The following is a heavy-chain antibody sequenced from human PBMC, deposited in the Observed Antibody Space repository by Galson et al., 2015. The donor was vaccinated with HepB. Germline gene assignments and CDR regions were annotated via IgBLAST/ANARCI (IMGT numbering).Heavy chain of an antibody. D-gene: IGHD2-21*01. Sequence: SLRLSCAASGFTFSSYWMSWVRQAPGKGLEWVANIKQDGSEKYYVDSVKGRFTISRDNAKNSLYLQMNSLRAEDTAVYYCAREVIEHVEYGYGPLFDYWGQGTLVTVSS. CDR3: AREVIEHVEYGYGPLFDY. CDR2: IKQDGSEK. CDR1: GFTFSSYW. J-gene: IGHJ4*02. V-gene: IGHV3-7*03.